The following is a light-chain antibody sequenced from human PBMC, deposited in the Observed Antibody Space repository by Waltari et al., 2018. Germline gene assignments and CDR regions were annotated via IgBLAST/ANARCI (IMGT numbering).Light chain of an antibody. J-gene: IGKJ3*01. CDR1: QSVLYSSNNKNY. CDR2: WSS. Sequence: EIVMTQSPESRAGSLGERATITCKSSQSVLYSSNNKNYLAWYQQKPGQPPKLLIYWSSTRESGVPDRFSGSGSGTDFTLTISSLQAEDVAVYYCQQYYTTSTFGPGTNVHIK. CDR3: QQYYTTST. V-gene: IGKV4-1*01.